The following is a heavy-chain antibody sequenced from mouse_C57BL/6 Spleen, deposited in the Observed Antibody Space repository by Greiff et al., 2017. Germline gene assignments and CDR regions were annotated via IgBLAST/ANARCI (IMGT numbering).Heavy chain of an antibody. J-gene: IGHJ2*01. CDR2: ILPSIGRT. Sequence: QVQLQQSGSELRSPGSSVKLSCKDFDSEVFPIAYMSWVRQKPGHGFEWIGGILPSIGRTIYGEKFEDKATLDADTLSNTAYLELNSLTSEDSAIYYCAREVVTGTPGYFDYGGQGTTLTVSS. CDR1: DSEVFPIAY. CDR3: AREVVTGTPGYFDY. V-gene: IGHV15-2*01. D-gene: IGHD4-1*01.